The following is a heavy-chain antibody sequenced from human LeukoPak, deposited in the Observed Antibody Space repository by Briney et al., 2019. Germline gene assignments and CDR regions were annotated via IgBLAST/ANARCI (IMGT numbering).Heavy chain of an antibody. Sequence: GGSLRLSCAASGFTFSTYAMNWVRQAPGKGLEWDSSITSSSGYIYYADSVRGRFTTARDNAEKSLYLQMNSLGAEDTAVYYCTRSADYGDYLVDYWGQGVLVTVSS. CDR1: GFTFSTYA. V-gene: IGHV3-21*01. D-gene: IGHD4-17*01. J-gene: IGHJ4*02. CDR2: ITSSSGYI. CDR3: TRSADYGDYLVDY.